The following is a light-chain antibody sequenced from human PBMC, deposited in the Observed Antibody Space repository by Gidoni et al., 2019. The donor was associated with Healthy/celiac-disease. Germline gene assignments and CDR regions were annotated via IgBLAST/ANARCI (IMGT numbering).Light chain of an antibody. V-gene: IGLV2-23*02. CDR2: EVS. Sequence: QSALTPPASVSGSPGQSITISCTGTSSDVGSYNLVSWYQQHPGKAPKLMIYEVSKRPSGVSNRCSGSKSGNTASLTIAGLQAEDEADYYCCSDAGSSTWVFGGGTKLTVL. CDR3: CSDAGSSTWV. CDR1: SSDVGSYNL. J-gene: IGLJ3*02.